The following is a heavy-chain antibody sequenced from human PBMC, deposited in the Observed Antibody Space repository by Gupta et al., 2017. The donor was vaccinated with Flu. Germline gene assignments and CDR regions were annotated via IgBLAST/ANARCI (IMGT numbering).Heavy chain of an antibody. Sequence: EWMGRINPHSTSTTYQQKLYARVTMTMDTSISTAYMDLTRLTSDDPAVYYCARERFCSTASGYRYFDPWGQVTLVTVSS. D-gene: IGHD2-2*02. CDR2: INPHSTST. CDR3: ARERFCSTASGYRYFDP. V-gene: IGHV1-2*06. J-gene: IGHJ5*02.